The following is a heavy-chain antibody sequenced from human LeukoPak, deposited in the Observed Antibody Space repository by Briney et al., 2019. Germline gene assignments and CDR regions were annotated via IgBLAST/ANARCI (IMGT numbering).Heavy chain of an antibody. CDR1: GFTFSDYY. J-gene: IGHJ6*04. CDR3: ARGPALGYCSSTSCYQGDV. V-gene: IGHV3-11*04. Sequence: GGSLRLSCAASGFTFSDYYMSWIRQAPGKGLEWVSYISSSGSTIYYADSVKGRFTISRDHAKNSLYLQMNSLRAEDTAVYYCARGPALGYCSSTSCYQGDVWGKGTTVTVSS. D-gene: IGHD2-2*01. CDR2: ISSSGSTI.